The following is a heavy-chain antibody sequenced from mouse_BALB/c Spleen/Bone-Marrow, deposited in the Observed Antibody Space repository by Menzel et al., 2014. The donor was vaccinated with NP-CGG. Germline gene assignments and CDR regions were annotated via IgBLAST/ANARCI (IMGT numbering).Heavy chain of an antibody. V-gene: IGHV14-3*02. J-gene: IGHJ3*01. Sequence: EVQLQQSGAALVKPGASVKLSCTASGFNIKDTYMHWVKQRPEQGLEWIGRIDPANGNTKYDPKFQGKATITADTSSNTAYLQFSSLTSEDTDVYYCAGDGAYWGQGTLVTVSA. CDR1: GFNIKDTY. CDR2: IDPANGNT. CDR3: AGDGAY. D-gene: IGHD3-3*01.